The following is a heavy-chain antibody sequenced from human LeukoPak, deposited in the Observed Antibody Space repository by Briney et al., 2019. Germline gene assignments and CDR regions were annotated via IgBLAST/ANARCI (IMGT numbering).Heavy chain of an antibody. Sequence: PGGSLRLSCAASGFTFDDYAMHWVRQAPGKGLEWVSGISWNSGSIGYADSVKGRFTISRDNAKNSLYLQMNSLRAEDTALYYCASFGAPRAFDIWGQGTMVTVSS. CDR3: ASFGAPRAFDI. D-gene: IGHD1-26*01. V-gene: IGHV3-9*01. J-gene: IGHJ3*02. CDR2: ISWNSGSI. CDR1: GFTFDDYA.